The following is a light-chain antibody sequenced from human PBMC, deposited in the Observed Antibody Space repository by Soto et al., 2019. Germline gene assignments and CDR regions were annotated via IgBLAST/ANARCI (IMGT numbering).Light chain of an antibody. CDR2: GAS. CDR3: QQVNSFPLT. Sequence: IQMTQSPSSVSASVGDRVTITCRASQGINSWLAWYQQKPGKAPKLLIYGASGLQSGVPPRFSGSGSGTDFTLTISSLQPVDFATYFCQQVNSFPLTFGGGTKVEIK. J-gene: IGKJ4*01. V-gene: IGKV1-12*01. CDR1: QGINSW.